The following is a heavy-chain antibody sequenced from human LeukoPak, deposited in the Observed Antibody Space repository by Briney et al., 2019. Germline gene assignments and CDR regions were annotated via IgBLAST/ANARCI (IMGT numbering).Heavy chain of an antibody. J-gene: IGHJ4*02. D-gene: IGHD4-17*01. V-gene: IGHV3-21*01. CDR1: GFTFSSYS. Sequence: GGSLRLSCAASGFTFSSYSMNWVRQAPGKGLEWVSSISSSSSYIYYADSVKGRFTISRDNAKNSLYLQTNSLRAEDTAVYYCVRAPRGTVTHDYWGQGTLVTVSS. CDR2: ISSSSSYI. CDR3: VRAPRGTVTHDY.